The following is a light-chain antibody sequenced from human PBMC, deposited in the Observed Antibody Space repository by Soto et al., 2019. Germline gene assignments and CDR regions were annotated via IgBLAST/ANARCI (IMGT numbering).Light chain of an antibody. CDR1: SSDVGGYYS. Sequence: ALTQPPSASGSPGQSVTISCTGTSSDVGGYYSVSWYQQHPGRAPKLMIYEVSKRPSGVPDRFSGSKSGNTASLTVSGLQAEDEADYYCSSYAGSNNVVFGGGTKLTVL. J-gene: IGLJ2*01. CDR3: SSYAGSNNVV. V-gene: IGLV2-8*01. CDR2: EVS.